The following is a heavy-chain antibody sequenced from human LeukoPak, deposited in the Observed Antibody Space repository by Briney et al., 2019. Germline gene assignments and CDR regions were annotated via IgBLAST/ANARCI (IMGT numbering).Heavy chain of an antibody. V-gene: IGHV1-18*01. CDR1: GYTFTSYG. Sequence: ASVKVSCKASGYTFTSYGISWVRQAPGQGLEWMGWISAYNGNTNYAQKLQGRVTMTTDTSTSTAYMELRSLRSDDTAVYYCAGAYAPIVVVVAATHWYFDLWGRGTLVTVSS. CDR2: ISAYNGNT. D-gene: IGHD2-15*01. CDR3: AGAYAPIVVVVAATHWYFDL. J-gene: IGHJ2*01.